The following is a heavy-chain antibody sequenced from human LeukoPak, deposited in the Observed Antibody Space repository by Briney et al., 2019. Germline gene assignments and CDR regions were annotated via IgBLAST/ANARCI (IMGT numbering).Heavy chain of an antibody. D-gene: IGHD5-12*01. CDR2: IYYSGST. V-gene: IGHV4-39*07. J-gene: IGHJ3*02. Sequence: KPSETLSLTCTVSGGSISSNDYYWDWIRQPPGMGLEYIGSIYYSGSTYYNPSLKSRVTISVDTSKNQFSLKLSSVTAADTAVYYCARCTVYRGNAKYSGYERYHDAFDIWGQGTMVTVSS. CDR1: GGSISSNDYY. CDR3: ARCTVYRGNAKYSGYERYHDAFDI.